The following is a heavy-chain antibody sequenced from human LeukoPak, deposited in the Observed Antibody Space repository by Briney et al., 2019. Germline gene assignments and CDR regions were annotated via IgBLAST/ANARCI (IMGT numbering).Heavy chain of an antibody. D-gene: IGHD5-18*01. V-gene: IGHV3-23*01. CDR3: ARGSGYSYGFTGRERTKSRLDY. CDR2: ISGSGGST. Sequence: GGSLRLSCAASGFTFSSYGMSWVRQAPGKGLEWVSAISGSGGSTYYADSVKGRFTTSRDNSKNTLYLQMDSLRAEDTAVYYCARGSGYSYGFTGRERTKSRLDYWGQGTLVTVSS. CDR1: GFTFSSYG. J-gene: IGHJ4*02.